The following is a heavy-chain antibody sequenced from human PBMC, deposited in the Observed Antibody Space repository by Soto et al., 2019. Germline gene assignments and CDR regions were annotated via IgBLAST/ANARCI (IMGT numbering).Heavy chain of an antibody. D-gene: IGHD6-13*01. CDR1: GFTFSSYG. CDR2: ISYDGSNK. CDR3: ATLGVADKTSDDY. V-gene: IGHV3-30*03. Sequence: QVQLVESGGGVVQPGRSLRLSCAASGFTFSSYGMHWVRQAPGKGLEWVAVISYDGSNKYYADSVKGRFTISRDNSKNTLYLQMNSLRAEDTAVYYCATLGVADKTSDDYWGQGTLVTVSS. J-gene: IGHJ4*02.